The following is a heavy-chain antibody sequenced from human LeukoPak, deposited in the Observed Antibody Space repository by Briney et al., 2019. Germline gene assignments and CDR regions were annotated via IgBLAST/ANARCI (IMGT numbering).Heavy chain of an antibody. CDR3: ARGYFQVYYMDV. CDR1: GFTFSSFS. CDR2: IRSSGSYI. D-gene: IGHD3-10*01. Sequence: GGSLRLSCAASGFTFSSFSMNWVRQAPGKGLEWVSSIRSSGSYIYYADSVKGRFTISRDNAKNSLYLQMNSLRAEDTAVYYCARGYFQVYYMDVWGKGPTVTVSS. V-gene: IGHV3-21*01. J-gene: IGHJ6*03.